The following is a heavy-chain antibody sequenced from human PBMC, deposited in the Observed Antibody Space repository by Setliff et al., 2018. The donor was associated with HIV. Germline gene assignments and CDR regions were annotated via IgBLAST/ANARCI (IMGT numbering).Heavy chain of an antibody. J-gene: IGHJ4*02. CDR3: ARGRPFRGAVAGPAHFAY. D-gene: IGHD6-19*01. V-gene: IGHV1-8*03. CDR1: GYTFTNYD. Sequence: ASVMVSCKASGYTFTNYDIYWLRQASGQGLEWMGWMNPNSGNTGYAQKFQGRVTITRNTSISTAFMELSSLRSEDTAVYYCARGRPFRGAVAGPAHFAYWGQGTLVTVSS. CDR2: MNPNSGNT.